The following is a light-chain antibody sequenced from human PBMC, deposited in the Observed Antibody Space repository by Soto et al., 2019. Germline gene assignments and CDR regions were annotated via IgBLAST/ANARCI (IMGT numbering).Light chain of an antibody. J-gene: IGKJ1*01. V-gene: IGKV3-20*01. CDR2: GAP. CDR1: QTVSSSY. CDR3: QQYGDSPLT. Sequence: DIVLTQSLGTLSLSPGERATISCMAIQTVSSSYLAWYQQNPGQDPRLLVYGAPTRAAGIPDRFSGSGSGTDFTLTISRLEPEEFAVYYCQQYGDSPLTFGQGTTVDI.